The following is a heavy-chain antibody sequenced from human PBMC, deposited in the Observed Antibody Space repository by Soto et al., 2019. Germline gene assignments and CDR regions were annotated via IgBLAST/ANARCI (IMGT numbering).Heavy chain of an antibody. J-gene: IGHJ4*02. CDR1: GYTFTGYY. Sequence: QVQLVQSGAEVKKPGASVKVSCKASGYTFTGYYMHWVRQAPGQGLEWMGWINPNSGGTNYAQKFQGWVTMTRDTSISTAYRGLSRLRSDDTAVYYCARGEGVYDYVWGSPFDYWGQGTLVTVSS. CDR3: ARGEGVYDYVWGSPFDY. V-gene: IGHV1-2*04. CDR2: INPNSGGT. D-gene: IGHD3-16*01.